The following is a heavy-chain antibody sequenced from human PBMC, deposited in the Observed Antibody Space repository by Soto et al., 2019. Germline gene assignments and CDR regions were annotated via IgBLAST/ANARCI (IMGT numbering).Heavy chain of an antibody. J-gene: IGHJ5*02. CDR1: DGSLSGYD. CDR3: ARCPLSGDH. D-gene: IGHD6-25*01. CDR2: INHSGSS. Sequence: QVQQQQWGAGLLKPSETLSLTCAVYDGSLSGYDWSWIRQPPGKGLEWIGEINHSGSSNYNPSLKSRVTISVDTSKNQVSLNLTSVTAADTAVYYCARCPLSGDHWGQGTLVTVSS. V-gene: IGHV4-34*01.